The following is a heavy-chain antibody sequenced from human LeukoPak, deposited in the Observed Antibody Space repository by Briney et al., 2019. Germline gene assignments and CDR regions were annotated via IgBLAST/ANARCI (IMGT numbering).Heavy chain of an antibody. V-gene: IGHV3-23*01. CDR1: GGSFSGYY. CDR3: AKALYSYGTFDY. CDR2: ISGSGGST. Sequence: ETLSLTCAVYGGSFSGYYWSWVRQAPGKGLEWVSAISGSGGSTYYADSVKGRFTISRDNSKNTLYLQMNSLRAEDTAVYYCAKALYSYGTFDYWGQGTLVTVSS. D-gene: IGHD5-18*01. J-gene: IGHJ4*02.